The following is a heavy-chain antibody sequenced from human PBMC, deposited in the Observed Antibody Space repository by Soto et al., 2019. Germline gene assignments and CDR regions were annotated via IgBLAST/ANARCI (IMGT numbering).Heavy chain of an antibody. CDR2: IYSGGST. Sequence: GGSLRLSCAASGFTVISNYMSWVRQAPGKGLEWVSVIYSGGSTYYADSVKGRFTISRDNSKNTLYLQMNSLRAEDTAVYYCARDRGGQYCSGGSCYSDAFDIWGQGTMVTVSS. CDR1: GFTVISNY. CDR3: ARDRGGQYCSGGSCYSDAFDI. V-gene: IGHV3-66*01. D-gene: IGHD2-15*01. J-gene: IGHJ3*02.